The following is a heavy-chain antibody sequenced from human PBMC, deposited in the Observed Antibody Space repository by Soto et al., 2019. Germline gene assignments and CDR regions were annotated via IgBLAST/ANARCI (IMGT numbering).Heavy chain of an antibody. D-gene: IGHD3-10*01. CDR1: GFTFSSYW. J-gene: IGHJ3*02. V-gene: IGHV3-74*01. Sequence: GGSLRLSCAASGFTFSSYWMHWVRQAPGKGLVWVSRINSDGSSTSYADSVKGRFTISRDNAKNTLYLQMNSLRAEDTAVYYCARTTAITMVRGVIYAFDIWGQGTMVTVSS. CDR3: ARTTAITMVRGVIYAFDI. CDR2: INSDGSST.